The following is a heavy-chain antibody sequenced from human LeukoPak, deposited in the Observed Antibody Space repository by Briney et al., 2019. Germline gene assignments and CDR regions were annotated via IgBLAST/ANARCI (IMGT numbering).Heavy chain of an antibody. CDR2: ISTDGGST. CDR3: ARALGWASSGPIDY. CDR1: GFTFNNYA. J-gene: IGHJ4*02. D-gene: IGHD3-22*01. V-gene: IGHV3-64*01. Sequence: GGSLRLSCKASGFTFNNYALHWVRQAPGKGLEYASAISTDGGSTYYGNSVGGRFTISRDNSKNTLYLQMGSLRVEDMAVYYCARALGWASSGPIDYWGQGTLVSVSS.